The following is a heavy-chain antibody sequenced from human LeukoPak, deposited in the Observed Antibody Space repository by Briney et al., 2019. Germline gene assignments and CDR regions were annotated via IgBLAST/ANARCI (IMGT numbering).Heavy chain of an antibody. CDR1: GFTVSSNY. Sequence: QPGGSLRLSCAASGFTVSSNYMSWVRQAPGKGLEWVSVIHSGGSTYYADSVKGRFTISRDNSNNTLYLQMNSLRAEDTAVYYCAKGVSGAYYFDFWGQGTLVTVSS. J-gene: IGHJ4*02. CDR2: IHSGGST. D-gene: IGHD6-25*01. CDR3: AKGVSGAYYFDF. V-gene: IGHV3-53*01.